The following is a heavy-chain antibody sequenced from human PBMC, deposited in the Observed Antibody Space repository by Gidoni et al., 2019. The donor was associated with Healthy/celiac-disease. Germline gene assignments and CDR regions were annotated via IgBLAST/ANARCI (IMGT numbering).Heavy chain of an antibody. CDR3: TRLPGLGYYYGMDV. J-gene: IGHJ6*02. D-gene: IGHD3-16*01. V-gene: IGHV3-49*02. Sequence: FTISRDDSKSIAYLQMNSLKTEDTAVYYCTRLPGLGYYYGMDVWGQGTTVTVSS.